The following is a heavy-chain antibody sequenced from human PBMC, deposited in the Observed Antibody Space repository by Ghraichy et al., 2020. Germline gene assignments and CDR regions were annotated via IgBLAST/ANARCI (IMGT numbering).Heavy chain of an antibody. CDR3: AKDKEKYYYGSGTVFDY. D-gene: IGHD3-10*01. Sequence: GGSLRLSCAASGFTFSSYAMSWVRQAPGKGLEWVSAISGSGGSTYYADSVKGRFTISRDNSKNTLYLQMNSLRAEDTAVYYCAKDKEKYYYGSGTVFDYWGQGTLVTVSS. V-gene: IGHV3-23*01. CDR1: GFTFSSYA. J-gene: IGHJ4*02. CDR2: ISGSGGST.